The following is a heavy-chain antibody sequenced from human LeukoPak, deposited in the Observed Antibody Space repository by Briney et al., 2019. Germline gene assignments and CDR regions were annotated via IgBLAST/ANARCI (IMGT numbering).Heavy chain of an antibody. V-gene: IGHV4-34*01. CDR1: GGSFSGYY. D-gene: IGHD6-25*01. CDR3: VSSGTRGPFDY. J-gene: IGHJ4*02. CDR2: INHSGST. Sequence: PSETLSLTCAVYGGSFSGYYWSWIRQPPGKGLEWIGEINHSGSTNYNPSLKSRVTISVDTSKNQFSLKLSSVTAADTAVYYCVSSGTRGPFDYWGQGTLVTVSS.